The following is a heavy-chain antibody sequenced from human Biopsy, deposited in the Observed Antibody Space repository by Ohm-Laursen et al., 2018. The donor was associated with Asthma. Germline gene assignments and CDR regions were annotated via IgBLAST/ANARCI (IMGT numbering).Heavy chain of an antibody. CDR1: GFIFSNFA. Sequence: LSLTCAASGFIFSNFAIHWVRQAPGKGLKWVGVISKDASTQDYADSVKGRFTMARDNSKNTLDLQMNSLRAEDTAVYYCSREEPTSGWYQGSILRWGQGTLVTVSS. CDR2: ISKDASTQ. D-gene: IGHD6-19*01. V-gene: IGHV3-30*01. J-gene: IGHJ4*02. CDR3: SREEPTSGWYQGSILR.